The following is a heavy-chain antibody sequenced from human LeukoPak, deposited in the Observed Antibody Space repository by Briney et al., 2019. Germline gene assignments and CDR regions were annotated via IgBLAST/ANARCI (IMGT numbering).Heavy chain of an antibody. V-gene: IGHV4-34*01. Sequence: PSETLSLTCAVFGGSFSDYHWSWIRQPPGKGLEWIGEINHSGSTKYKPSLKSRVSISVDTSKNQFSLKMTSVTAADTAVYYCAKNNWIDSWGQGTLVTVSS. CDR2: INHSGST. J-gene: IGHJ5*01. CDR1: GGSFSDYH. CDR3: AKNNWIDS.